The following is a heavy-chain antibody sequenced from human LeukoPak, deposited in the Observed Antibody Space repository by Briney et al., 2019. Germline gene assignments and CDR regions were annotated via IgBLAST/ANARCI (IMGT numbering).Heavy chain of an antibody. J-gene: IGHJ6*04. V-gene: IGHV1-69*06. CDR2: IIPIFGTA. CDR1: GGTFSSDA. Sequence: ASVKVSCKASGGTFSSDAISWVRQAPGQGLEWMGGIIPIFGTANYAQKFQGRVTITADKSTSTAYMELSSLRSEDTAVYYCARGDIVVVPAASLYYYYGMDVWGKGTTVTVSS. D-gene: IGHD2-2*01. CDR3: ARGDIVVVPAASLYYYYGMDV.